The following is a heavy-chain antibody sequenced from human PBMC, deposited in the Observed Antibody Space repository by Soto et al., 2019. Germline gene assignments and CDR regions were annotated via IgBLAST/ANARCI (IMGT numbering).Heavy chain of an antibody. CDR3: ASFIYCRGDCYAYYYYGMDV. Sequence: GSLRLSCAASGFTFSSYWMHWVRQAPGKGLVWVSRINSDGSSTSYADSVKGRFTISRDNAKNTLYLQMNSLRAEDTAVYYCASFIYCRGDCYAYYYYGMDVWGQGTTVTVSS. CDR2: INSDGSST. J-gene: IGHJ6*02. CDR1: GFTFSSYW. V-gene: IGHV3-74*01. D-gene: IGHD2-21*02.